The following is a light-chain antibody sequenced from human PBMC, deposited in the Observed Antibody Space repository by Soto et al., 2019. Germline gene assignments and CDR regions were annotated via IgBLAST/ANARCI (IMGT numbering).Light chain of an antibody. V-gene: IGKV3-15*01. CDR3: QQYQSSWT. CDR2: GAS. Sequence: EIVMTQSPATLSVSPVERATLSCRASQSVSSNLAWYQQKPGQAPRLLIYGASTRATGIPARFSGSGSGTEFTLTISSLQPDDFATYYCQQYQSSWTFGQGTKVDIK. CDR1: QSVSSN. J-gene: IGKJ1*01.